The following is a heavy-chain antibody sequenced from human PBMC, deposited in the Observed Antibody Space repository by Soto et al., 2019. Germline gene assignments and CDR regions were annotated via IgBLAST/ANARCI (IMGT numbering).Heavy chain of an antibody. CDR3: ARDVGYHYDGSPSGQFDF. CDR1: GNSISTTNW. J-gene: IGHJ4*02. D-gene: IGHD3-22*01. V-gene: IGHV4-4*02. Sequence: LSLTCVVSGNSISTTNWWSWVRQSPGKGLEWIGEIYHSGSTNYNPSLKSRVTISVDKSKNQFSLKLSSVTAADTAVYYCARDVGYHYDGSPSGQFDFWGQGTLVTVSS. CDR2: IYHSGST.